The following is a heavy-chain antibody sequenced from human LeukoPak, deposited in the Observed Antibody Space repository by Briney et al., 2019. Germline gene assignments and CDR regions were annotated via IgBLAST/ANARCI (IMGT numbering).Heavy chain of an antibody. V-gene: IGHV4-34*01. CDR3: ASSDKYYYDSSGYATYNWFDP. D-gene: IGHD3-22*01. CDR2: INHSGST. Sequence: SETLSLTCAVYGGSFSGYYWSWIRQPPGKGLEWIGEINHSGSTNYNPSLKSRVTISVDKSKNQFSLKLSSVTAADTAVYYCASSDKYYYDSSGYATYNWFDPWGQGTLVTVSS. J-gene: IGHJ5*02. CDR1: GGSFSGYY.